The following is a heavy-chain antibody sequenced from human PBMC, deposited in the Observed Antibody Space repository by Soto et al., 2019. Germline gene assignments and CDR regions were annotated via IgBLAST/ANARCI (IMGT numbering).Heavy chain of an antibody. Sequence: GESLKISCATSGFTFSNFDMHWVRQVPGKGLEWVSAIGAARDPYYLGSVKGRFTISRENAKNSVYLQMNDLRAGDSAVYYCARAYTGRLPRRADYYYAMDVWGQGTTVTVSS. J-gene: IGHJ6*02. D-gene: IGHD2-2*02. CDR1: GFTFSNFD. CDR3: ARAYTGRLPRRADYYYAMDV. V-gene: IGHV3-13*05. CDR2: IGAARDP.